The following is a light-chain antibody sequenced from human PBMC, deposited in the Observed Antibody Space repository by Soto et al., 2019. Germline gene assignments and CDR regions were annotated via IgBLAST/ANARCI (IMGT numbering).Light chain of an antibody. CDR3: QQDNSYPWT. V-gene: IGKV1-5*03. CDR2: KAS. Sequence: DIQMTQSPSTLSASVGDRVTITCRASQSISSWLAWYQQEPGKAPKLLIYKASSLESGVPSRFSGSGSGTEFTLTISSLQPDDFATYYCQQDNSYPWTFGQGTKVESK. J-gene: IGKJ1*01. CDR1: QSISSW.